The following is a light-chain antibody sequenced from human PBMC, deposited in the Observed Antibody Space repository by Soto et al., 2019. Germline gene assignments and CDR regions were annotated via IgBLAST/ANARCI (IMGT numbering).Light chain of an antibody. CDR1: SSDVGAYKY. Sequence: QSVLTQPASVSGSPGQSITISCTGTSSDVGAYKYVSWYQQHPGQAPKLMIYEVSNRPSGVSNRFSGSKSGNTASRTISGLQAEDEADYYCSSHTSSSTVYVFGTGTKLTVL. J-gene: IGLJ1*01. CDR3: SSHTSSSTVYV. V-gene: IGLV2-14*01. CDR2: EVS.